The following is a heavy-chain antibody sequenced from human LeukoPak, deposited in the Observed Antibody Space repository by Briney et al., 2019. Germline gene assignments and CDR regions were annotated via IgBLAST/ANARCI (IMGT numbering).Heavy chain of an antibody. CDR3: ARELPGIAPAGTNQRH. Sequence: ASVKVSCKASCYTFTSYGISWVRQAPGQGLEWMGWTSAYNANTNYPQKLQGRVTMTPDPPTSTPYMELRSLRSDDTAVYYCARELPGIAPAGTNQRHWGQGTLLTVS. D-gene: IGHD6-13*01. CDR1: CYTFTSYG. J-gene: IGHJ4*02. V-gene: IGHV1-18*01. CDR2: TSAYNANT.